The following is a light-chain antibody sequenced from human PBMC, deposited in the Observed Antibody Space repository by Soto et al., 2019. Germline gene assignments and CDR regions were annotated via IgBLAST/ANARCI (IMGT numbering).Light chain of an antibody. CDR1: QSVSDH. V-gene: IGKV3-15*01. CDR3: QQYQNWPRT. J-gene: IGKJ1*01. Sequence: EIVMTQSPATLSVSPGERATLSCRASQSVSDHLAWFQQKPGRAPWLLIYGASTRATGIPARFSGGGSGTEFTLTISSLQSEDFAVYYCQQYQNWPRTLGQGTKVEF. CDR2: GAS.